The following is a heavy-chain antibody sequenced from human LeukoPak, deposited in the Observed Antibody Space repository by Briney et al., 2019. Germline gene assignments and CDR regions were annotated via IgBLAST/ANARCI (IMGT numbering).Heavy chain of an antibody. CDR3: ATHPSRYYYDSSGYAKY. V-gene: IGHV3-23*01. CDR2: ISSGDIT. CDR1: GFTFSSYA. D-gene: IGHD3-22*01. J-gene: IGHJ4*02. Sequence: PGGSLRLSCAASGFTFSSYAMNWVRQAPGKGRKWVSTISSGDITYYADSEKGRLTSSRDNSKKTLYLQMNSLRAGDTAVYYCATHPSRYYYDSSGYAKYWGQGTLVTVSS.